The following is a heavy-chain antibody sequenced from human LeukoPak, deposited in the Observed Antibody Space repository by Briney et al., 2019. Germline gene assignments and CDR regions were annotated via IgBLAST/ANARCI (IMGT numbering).Heavy chain of an antibody. CDR3: ASTFDGIVYYYGMDV. V-gene: IGHV1-69*13. CDR2: IIPIFGTA. J-gene: IGHJ6*02. CDR1: GGTFSSYA. D-gene: IGHD3-16*02. Sequence: SVTVSCKASGGTFSSYAISWVRQAPGQGLEWMGGIIPIFGTANYAQKFQGRVTITADESTSSAYMELSSLRSEDTAVYYCASTFDGIVYYYGMDVWGQGTTVTVSS.